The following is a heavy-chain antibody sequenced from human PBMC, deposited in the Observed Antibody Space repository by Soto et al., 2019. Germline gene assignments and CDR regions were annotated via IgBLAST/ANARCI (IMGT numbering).Heavy chain of an antibody. J-gene: IGHJ4*02. CDR3: TTGIRGGYSSSSIDY. V-gene: IGHV3-15*07. D-gene: IGHD6-6*01. Sequence: GGSLRLSCAASGFTFSNAWMNWVRQAPGKGLEWVGRIKSKTDGGTTDYAAPVKGRFTISRDDSKNTLYLQMNSLKTEDTAVYYCTTGIRGGYSSSSIDYWGQGTLVTVSS. CDR1: GFTFSNAW. CDR2: IKSKTDGGTT.